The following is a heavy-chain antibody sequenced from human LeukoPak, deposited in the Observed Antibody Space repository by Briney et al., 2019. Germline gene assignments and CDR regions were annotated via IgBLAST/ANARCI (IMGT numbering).Heavy chain of an antibody. J-gene: IGHJ4*02. D-gene: IGHD3-9*01. Sequence: GGSLRLSCAASGFTFSSYAMSWVRQAPGKGLEWVSAIRGSGGSTYHADSVKGRFTISRDNSKNTLYLQMNSLRAEDTAVYYCAKGRPRYFDWLPFDYWGQGTLVTVSS. CDR3: AKGRPRYFDWLPFDY. CDR1: GFTFSSYA. V-gene: IGHV3-23*01. CDR2: IRGSGGST.